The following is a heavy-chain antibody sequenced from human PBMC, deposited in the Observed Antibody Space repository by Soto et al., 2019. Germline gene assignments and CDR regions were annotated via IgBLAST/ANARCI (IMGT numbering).Heavy chain of an antibody. Sequence: QVQLVQSGAEVKKPGASVKVSCKASGYTFTSYGISWVRQAPGQGLEWMGWISAYNGNTNYAQKLQGRVTMTTDTSTSTACMALRSMRSDDTAVYYCARSKAGDYFDYWGQGTLVTVSS. CDR3: ARSKAGDYFDY. J-gene: IGHJ4*02. D-gene: IGHD4-17*01. CDR1: GYTFTSYG. V-gene: IGHV1-18*01. CDR2: ISAYNGNT.